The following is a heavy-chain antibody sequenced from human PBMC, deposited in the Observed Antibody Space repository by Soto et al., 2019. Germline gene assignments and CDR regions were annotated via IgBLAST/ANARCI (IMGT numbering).Heavy chain of an antibody. CDR1: GFTFSDYW. D-gene: IGHD3-10*01. CDR3: AILRGSIFRKPLDY. J-gene: IGHJ4*02. CDR2: IKEDGSEN. Sequence: GGSLRLSCGGSGFTFSDYWRSWGRQAPGKGLEWVANIKEDGSENYYGDSVKGRFTISRDNAKNSLYLQMNSLRAEDTAVYYCAILRGSIFRKPLDYWGQGTLVTVSS. V-gene: IGHV3-7*03.